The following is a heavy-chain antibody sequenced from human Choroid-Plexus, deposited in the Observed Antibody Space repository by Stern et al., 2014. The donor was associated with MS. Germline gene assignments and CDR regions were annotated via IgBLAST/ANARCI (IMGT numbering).Heavy chain of an antibody. J-gene: IGHJ5*02. CDR3: AKDRQCLTYFFDH. Sequence: VHLVESGGGVVQPGRPLRLSCAASGFTFGSCAMHWVRQAPGKGLEWVAGVSYDGSNKYYADSVKGRFTVSRDNSQNTLYMQMSSLRAEDTAVYYCAKDRQCLTYFFDHWGQGSLVTVSS. V-gene: IGHV3-30*18. D-gene: IGHD3-16*01. CDR2: VSYDGSNK. CDR1: GFTFGSCA.